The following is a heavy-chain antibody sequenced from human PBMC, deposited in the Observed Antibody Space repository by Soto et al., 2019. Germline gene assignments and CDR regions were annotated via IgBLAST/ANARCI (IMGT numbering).Heavy chain of an antibody. CDR1: GYTFTSYY. D-gene: IGHD6-19*01. J-gene: IGHJ3*02. Sequence: ASVKVSCKASGYTFTSYYMHWVRQAPGQGLEWMGIINPSVGSTSYAQKFQGRVTMTRDTSTSTVYMELTSLRSEDTAVYYCARTTSGRSGAFDIWGQGTMVTVSS. V-gene: IGHV1-46*01. CDR3: ARTTSGRSGAFDI. CDR2: INPSVGST.